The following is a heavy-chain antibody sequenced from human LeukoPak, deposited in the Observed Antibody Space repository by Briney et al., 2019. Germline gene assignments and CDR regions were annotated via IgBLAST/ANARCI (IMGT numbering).Heavy chain of an antibody. Sequence: SEKVSCKAFGDTFSSYGINWVRQAPGQGLEWMGGIIPIFGTADYAQKFQGRVTITADDSMTTAYMELGSLRSEDTAVYYCARVGERWQQLAWFDYWGQGTLVTVSS. D-gene: IGHD6-13*01. CDR3: ARVGERWQQLAWFDY. J-gene: IGHJ4*02. CDR1: GDTFSSYG. CDR2: IIPIFGTA. V-gene: IGHV1-69*13.